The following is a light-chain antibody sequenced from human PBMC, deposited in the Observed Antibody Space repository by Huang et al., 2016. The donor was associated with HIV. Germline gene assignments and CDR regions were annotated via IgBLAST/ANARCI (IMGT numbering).Light chain of an antibody. V-gene: IGKV1-27*01. CDR3: QKYNSAPYT. CDR1: QGAGNS. Sequence: DIQMTQSPSSLSTSVGDRVPITCRASQGAGNSLAWYQQKPGKVPKRLIYAASTLRSGVPSRFSDSGSGTEFTLTISGLQPEDVATYYCQKYNSAPYTFGQGTRLDIK. CDR2: AAS. J-gene: IGKJ2*01.